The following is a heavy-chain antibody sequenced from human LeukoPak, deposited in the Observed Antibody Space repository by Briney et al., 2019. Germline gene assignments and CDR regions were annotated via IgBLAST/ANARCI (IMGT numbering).Heavy chain of an antibody. Sequence: SVTLSLTCTVSGGSISSYYWSWIRQPAGKGLEWIGRIYTSGSTNYNPSLKSRVTMSVDTSKNQFSLKLSSVTAADTAVYYCARDRGSGYYPDAFDIWGQGTMVTVSS. J-gene: IGHJ3*02. CDR3: ARDRGSGYYPDAFDI. D-gene: IGHD3-22*01. CDR1: GGSISSYY. CDR2: IYTSGST. V-gene: IGHV4-4*07.